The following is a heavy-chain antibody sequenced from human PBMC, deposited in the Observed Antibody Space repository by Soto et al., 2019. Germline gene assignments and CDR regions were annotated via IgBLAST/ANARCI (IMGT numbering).Heavy chain of an antibody. Sequence: EGQLVESGGGLVQPGRSLRLSCVASGFTFDHYAMHWVRQAPGKGLEWVAGITWTSGSKDYGNSVKGRFSISRDNAQNSLHLQMNSLGPEDTDFYYCARDSEQVLPVAILGASFDIWCQGTLVTVSS. CDR2: ITWTSGSK. CDR3: ARDSEQVLPVAILGASFDI. J-gene: IGHJ3*02. V-gene: IGHV3-9*01. CDR1: GFTFDHYA. D-gene: IGHD2-2*01.